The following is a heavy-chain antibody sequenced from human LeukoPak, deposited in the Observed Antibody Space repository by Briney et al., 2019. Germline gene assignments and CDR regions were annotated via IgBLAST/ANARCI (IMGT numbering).Heavy chain of an antibody. CDR1: GFTFSNYA. Sequence: GRSLRLSCAASGFTFSNYAMHWVRQAPGKGLEWVAVISYDGSNKDYADSVKGRFTISRDNAKNSLYLQMNSLRAEDTAVYYCARGGAARPDYWGQGTRVTVSS. V-gene: IGHV3-30*04. D-gene: IGHD6-6*01. J-gene: IGHJ4*02. CDR3: ARGGAARPDY. CDR2: ISYDGSNK.